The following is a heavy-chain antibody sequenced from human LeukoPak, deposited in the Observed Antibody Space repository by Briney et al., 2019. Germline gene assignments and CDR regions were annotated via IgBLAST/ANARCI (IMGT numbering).Heavy chain of an antibody. J-gene: IGHJ5*02. CDR1: GFTFSSNI. D-gene: IGHD3-10*01. CDR2: ISGSGATT. CDR3: AKVRGP. V-gene: IGHV3-23*01. Sequence: GGSLRLSCAASGFTFSSNIMSWVRQAPGKGLEWVSGISGSGATTYYAESVKGRFTISRDSSKNTLYLQMNSLRAEDTAVYYCAKVRGPWGQGTLVTVSS.